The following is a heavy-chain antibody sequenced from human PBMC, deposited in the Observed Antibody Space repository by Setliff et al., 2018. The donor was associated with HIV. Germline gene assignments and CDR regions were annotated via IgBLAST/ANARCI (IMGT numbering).Heavy chain of an antibody. J-gene: IGHJ4*02. D-gene: IGHD6-19*01. CDR3: ARDPLFDVAGQPFDY. V-gene: IGHV4-39*07. CDR2: VHYSGST. Sequence: PSETLSLTCSVSGGSINSGTYYWGLIRQPPGKGLEWIGSVHYSGSTYYNPSLKRRVTMSVDASKNQFSLKLSSVSAADTAVYYCARDPLFDVAGQPFDYWGQGALVTVSS. CDR1: GGSINSGTYY.